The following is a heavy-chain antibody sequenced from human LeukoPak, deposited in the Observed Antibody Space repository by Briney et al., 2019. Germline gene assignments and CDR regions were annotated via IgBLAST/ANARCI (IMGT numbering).Heavy chain of an antibody. Sequence: SETLSLTWTVSGGSISSYYWSWIRQPLGKGLEWIGYIYYSGSTNYNPSLKSRVTISVDTSKNQCSLKLSSVTAADTAVYYCARERAVTTYYYFDYWGQRTLVTVSS. D-gene: IGHD4-17*01. CDR1: GGSISSYY. J-gene: IGHJ4*02. CDR2: IYYSGST. CDR3: ARERAVTTYYYFDY. V-gene: IGHV4-59*01.